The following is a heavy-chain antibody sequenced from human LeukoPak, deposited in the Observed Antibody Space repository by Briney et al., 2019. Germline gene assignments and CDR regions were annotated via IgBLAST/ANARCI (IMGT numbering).Heavy chain of an antibody. D-gene: IGHD7-27*01. CDR3: AKDLALTGDRGSFDY. V-gene: IGHV3-30*02. Sequence: GGSLRLSCAASGFIFSNYGMHWVRQAPGKGLEWVAFIRYDGNGKYYGDSVEGRFTISRDSSKNTLSLQMNSLKSEDTAVYYCAKDLALTGDRGSFDYWGQGTLVTVSS. CDR2: IRYDGNGK. J-gene: IGHJ4*02. CDR1: GFIFSNYG.